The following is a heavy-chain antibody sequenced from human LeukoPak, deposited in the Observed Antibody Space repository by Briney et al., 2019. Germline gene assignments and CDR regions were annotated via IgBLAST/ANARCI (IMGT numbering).Heavy chain of an antibody. CDR2: ISSSGSTI. CDR1: GFTVSDYY. D-gene: IGHD6-25*01. CDR3: ARERGYAPFDY. Sequence: GGSLRLSCAVSGFTVSDYYMNWIRQAPGKGLEWVSYISSSGSTIYYADSVKGRFTISRDNAKNSLYLQMNSLRAEDTAVYYCARERGYAPFDYWGQGTLVTVSS. J-gene: IGHJ4*02. V-gene: IGHV3-11*01.